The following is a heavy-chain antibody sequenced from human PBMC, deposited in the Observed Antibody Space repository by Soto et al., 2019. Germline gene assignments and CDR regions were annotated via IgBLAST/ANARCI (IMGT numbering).Heavy chain of an antibody. J-gene: IGHJ4*02. Sequence: SGPTLVNPTQTLTLTCTSSGFTLSTSGVGVGWIRQPPGKALEWLALIYWNDDKRYSPSLKSRLTITKDTSKNQVVLTMTNMDPVDTATYYCAHRATYYDFWSGVPSFDYWGQGTLVTVSS. CDR2: IYWNDDK. V-gene: IGHV2-5*01. CDR1: GFTLSTSGVG. D-gene: IGHD3-3*01. CDR3: AHRATYYDFWSGVPSFDY.